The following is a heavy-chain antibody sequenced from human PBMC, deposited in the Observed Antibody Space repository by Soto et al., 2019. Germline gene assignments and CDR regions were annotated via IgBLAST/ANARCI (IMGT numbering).Heavy chain of an antibody. CDR1: GGSISSYY. CDR2: IYYSGST. CDR3: ARGVDSSGFYYYYMDV. D-gene: IGHD6-19*01. Sequence: PSETLSLTCTVSGGSISSYYWSWIRQPPGKGLEWIGYIYYSGSTNYNPSLKSRVTISVDTSKNQFSLKLSSVTAADTAVYYCARGVDSSGFYYYYMDVWGKGTTVTVSS. J-gene: IGHJ6*03. V-gene: IGHV4-59*01.